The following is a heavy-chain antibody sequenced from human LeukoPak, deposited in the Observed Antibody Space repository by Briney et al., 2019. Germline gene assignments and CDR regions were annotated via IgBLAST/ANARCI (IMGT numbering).Heavy chain of an antibody. Sequence: SETLSLTCTVSGGSISSSSYYWGWIRQPPGKGLEWIGSIYYSGSTYYNPPLKSRVTISVDTSKNQFSLKLSSVTAADTAVYYCARESQIAAAGFDPWGQGTLVTVSS. D-gene: IGHD6-13*01. CDR3: ARESQIAAAGFDP. CDR1: GGSISSSSYY. J-gene: IGHJ5*02. V-gene: IGHV4-39*07. CDR2: IYYSGST.